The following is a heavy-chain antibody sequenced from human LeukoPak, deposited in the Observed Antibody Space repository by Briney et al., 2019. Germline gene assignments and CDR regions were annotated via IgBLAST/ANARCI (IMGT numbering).Heavy chain of an antibody. CDR3: ARGGGLTSFGVVVFGTFYYMDV. Sequence: PGGSLRLSCAASGFTFNSYWMTWVRQAPGKGLEWVANIKQDGMEKYYVDSVKGRFTISRDNAKDSVFLEMNSLRGEDTAVYYCARGGGLTSFGVVVFGTFYYMDVWGKGTTVTVSS. V-gene: IGHV3-7*01. CDR2: IKQDGMEK. CDR1: GFTFNSYW. J-gene: IGHJ6*03. D-gene: IGHD3-3*01.